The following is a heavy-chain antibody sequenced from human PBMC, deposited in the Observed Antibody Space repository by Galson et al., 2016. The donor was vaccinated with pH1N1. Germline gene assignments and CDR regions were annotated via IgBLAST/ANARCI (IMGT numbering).Heavy chain of an antibody. D-gene: IGHD1-14*01. J-gene: IGHJ3*01. V-gene: IGHV3-15*01. CDR3: FGWHDDAGATGNTFEV. CDR2: IKSKFHGGAT. Sequence: SLRLSCAASGFTFSNTWMHWVRQAPGKGLEWVGRIKSKFHGGATDYAAPVQGTFTISRDDSENTLYLKMNSLKTEDTALYYCFGWHDDAGATGNTFEVLGQGTMVSVSS. CDR1: GFTFSNTW.